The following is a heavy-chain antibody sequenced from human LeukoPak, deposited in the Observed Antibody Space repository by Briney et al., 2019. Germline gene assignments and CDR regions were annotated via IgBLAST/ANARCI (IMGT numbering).Heavy chain of an antibody. CDR1: GFTFSSYI. J-gene: IGHJ4*02. D-gene: IGHD3-22*01. CDR2: ISSSSSYI. V-gene: IGHV3-21*01. Sequence: GGSLRLSCAASGFTFSSYIMNWVRQAPGKGLEWVSSISSSSSYIYYADSVKGRFTISRDNARNSLYLQVNSLRAEDTAVYYCARDGQDYYDSSGYLHYWGQGALVTVSS. CDR3: ARDGQDYYDSSGYLHY.